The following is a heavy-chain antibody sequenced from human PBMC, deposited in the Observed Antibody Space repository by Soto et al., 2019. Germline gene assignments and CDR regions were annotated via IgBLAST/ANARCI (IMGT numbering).Heavy chain of an antibody. CDR2: ISYDGSNK. J-gene: IGHJ6*02. Sequence: GSLRLSCAASGFTFSSYAMHWVRQAPGKGLEWVAVISYDGSNKYYADSVKGRFTISRDNSKNTLYLQMNSLRAEDTAVYYCARAGTGSYYGMDVWGQGTTVTVSS. D-gene: IGHD2-8*02. V-gene: IGHV3-30-3*01. CDR3: ARAGTGSYYGMDV. CDR1: GFTFSSYA.